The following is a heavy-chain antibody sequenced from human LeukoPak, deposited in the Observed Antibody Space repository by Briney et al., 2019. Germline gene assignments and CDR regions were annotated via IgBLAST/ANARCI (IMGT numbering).Heavy chain of an antibody. Sequence: GESLKISCQGSGYSFTSYWIGWVRQMPGKGLEWMRIIYPGDSDTRYSPSFQSQVTISADKSISTAYLQWSSLKASDTAMYYCAKAVDIVATANWFDPWGQGTLVTVSS. V-gene: IGHV5-51*01. CDR1: GYSFTSYW. CDR2: IYPGDSDT. CDR3: AKAVDIVATANWFDP. J-gene: IGHJ5*02. D-gene: IGHD5-12*01.